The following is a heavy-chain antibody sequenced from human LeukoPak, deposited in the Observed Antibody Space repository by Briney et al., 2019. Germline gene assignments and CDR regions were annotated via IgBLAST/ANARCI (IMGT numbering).Heavy chain of an antibody. V-gene: IGHV3-53*01. D-gene: IGHD1-26*01. CDR1: GFTVGSTY. CDR2: IYSGGST. Sequence: RGSLRLSCAASGFTVGSTYMSWVRQAPGKGLEWVSAIYSGGSTYYADSVKGRFTISRDNPKNAVYLQMSSLRAEDTAMYYCARLLGSHPHFDYWGQGTLVTVSS. J-gene: IGHJ4*02. CDR3: ARLLGSHPHFDY.